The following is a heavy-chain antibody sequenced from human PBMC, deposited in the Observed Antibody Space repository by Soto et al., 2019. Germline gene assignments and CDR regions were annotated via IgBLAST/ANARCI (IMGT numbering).Heavy chain of an antibody. V-gene: IGHV4-59*08. D-gene: IGHD3-16*01. CDR3: ASLWGWAVDY. CDR2: IYYSGST. CDR1: GGSISSYY. Sequence: QVQLQESGPGLVKPSETLSLTCTVSGGSISSYYWSWIRQPPGKGLEWIGYIYYSGSTNYNPSLTTRVTISVDTSKYQFSLKLSSVTAADAAVYYCASLWGWAVDYWGKGTLVTVSS. J-gene: IGHJ4*02.